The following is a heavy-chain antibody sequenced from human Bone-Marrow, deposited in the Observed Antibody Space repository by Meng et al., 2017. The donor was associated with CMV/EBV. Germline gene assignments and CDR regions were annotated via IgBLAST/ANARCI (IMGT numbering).Heavy chain of an antibody. CDR3: ARDPASSTWGE. Sequence: SETLSLTCTVSGVSISSYYWSWIRQPAGKGLEWIGYIYYNGNTNYNPSLKSRVTMSEDTSKNQFSLKLSSVTAADTAVYYCARDPASSTWGEWGQGTLVTVSS. V-gene: IGHV4-59*01. CDR1: GVSISSYY. D-gene: IGHD6-13*01. CDR2: IYYNGNT. J-gene: IGHJ4*02.